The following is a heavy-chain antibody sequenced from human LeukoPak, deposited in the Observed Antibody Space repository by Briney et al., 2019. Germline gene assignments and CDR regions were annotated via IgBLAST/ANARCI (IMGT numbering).Heavy chain of an antibody. Sequence: GGSLRLSCAASGFTFSSYAMGWVRQAPGKGLEWVSLISGSGGSTYYADSVKGRFTISRDNSKNTLYLHMNSLRAEDTAVYYCAKVATWTYFDYWGQGTLVTVSS. CDR1: GFTFSSYA. CDR2: ISGSGGST. V-gene: IGHV3-23*01. J-gene: IGHJ4*02. CDR3: AKVATWTYFDY. D-gene: IGHD3/OR15-3a*01.